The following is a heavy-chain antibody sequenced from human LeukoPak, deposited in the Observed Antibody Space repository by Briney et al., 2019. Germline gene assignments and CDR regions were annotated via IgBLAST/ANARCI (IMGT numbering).Heavy chain of an antibody. CDR3: ARDGYGNNYMDV. Sequence: GGSLRLSCAASGFTFSSYAMSWVRQAPGKGLEWVSAISGSGGSTYYADSVKGRFTISRDNSKNTLYLQMNSLRAEDTAMYYCARDGYGNNYMDVWGKGTTVTVSS. V-gene: IGHV3-23*01. CDR2: ISGSGGST. CDR1: GFTFSSYA. J-gene: IGHJ6*03. D-gene: IGHD1/OR15-1a*01.